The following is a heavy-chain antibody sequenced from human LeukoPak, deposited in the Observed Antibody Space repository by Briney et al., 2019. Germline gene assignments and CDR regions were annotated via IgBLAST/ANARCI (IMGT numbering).Heavy chain of an antibody. CDR2: ISGSGGST. CDR3: ARARDEYYFDY. D-gene: IGHD6-6*01. Sequence: GRSLRLSCAASGFTFSSYAMSWVRQAPGKGLEWVSAISGSGGSTYYADSVKGRFTISKDNSKNMLYLQMNNLRVEDTAVYYCARARDEYYFDYWGQGALVTVSS. J-gene: IGHJ4*02. CDR1: GFTFSSYA. V-gene: IGHV3-23*01.